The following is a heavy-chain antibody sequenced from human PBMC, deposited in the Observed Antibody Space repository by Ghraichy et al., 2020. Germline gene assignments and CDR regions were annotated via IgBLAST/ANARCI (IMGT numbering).Heavy chain of an antibody. Sequence: ETLSLTCTVSGDSISSSSDYWAWIRQPPGKGLEWIGSIYYSGSTYYNPSLKSRVTISVDTSENQFSLKPTSVTAADTAVYYCARQAMDIVVVVSATFDYWGQGTLVTVSS. V-gene: IGHV4-39*01. CDR1: GDSISSSSDY. D-gene: IGHD2-15*01. CDR3: ARQAMDIVVVVSATFDY. CDR2: IYYSGST. J-gene: IGHJ4*02.